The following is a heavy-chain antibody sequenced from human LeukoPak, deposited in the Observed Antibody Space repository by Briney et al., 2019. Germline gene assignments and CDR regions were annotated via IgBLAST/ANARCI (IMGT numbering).Heavy chain of an antibody. J-gene: IGHJ4*02. V-gene: IGHV3-66*01. CDR3: ARAMGSGSYSFDY. Sequence: SGGSLRLSCAASGFTVSSNYMSWVRQAPGKGLEWVSVIYSGGSTNYADSVKGRFTISRDNSKNTLYLQMNSLRAEDTAVYYRARAMGSGSYSFDYWGQGTLVTVSS. CDR1: GFTVSSNY. CDR2: IYSGGST. D-gene: IGHD3-10*01.